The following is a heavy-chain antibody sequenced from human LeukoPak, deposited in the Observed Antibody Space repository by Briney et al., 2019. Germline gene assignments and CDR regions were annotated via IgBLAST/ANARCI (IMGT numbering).Heavy chain of an antibody. V-gene: IGHV4-39*01. CDR1: GDSISISSYS. J-gene: IGHJ5*02. CDR3: ARQPTGYPNWFDP. CDR2: FHYSGNT. D-gene: IGHD3-9*01. Sequence: SETLSLTCTVSGDSISISSYSWAWVRQPPGKRLEWIGVFHYSGNTYYNPSLNNRVTMSVDTSKIQFFLTLTSLTVTDTAVYYCARQPTGYPNWFDPWGQGILVTVSS.